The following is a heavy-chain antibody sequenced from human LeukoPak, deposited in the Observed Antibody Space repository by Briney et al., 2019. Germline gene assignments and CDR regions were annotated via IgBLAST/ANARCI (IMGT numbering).Heavy chain of an antibody. Sequence: SVKVSCKASGGTFSSYAISWVRQAPGQGLEWMGGIIPIFGTANYAQKFQGRVTITADESTSTAYMELSGLRSEDTAVYYCARVLWATGGPFDYWGQGTLVTVST. J-gene: IGHJ4*02. V-gene: IGHV1-69*13. D-gene: IGHD5-24*01. CDR1: GGTFSSYA. CDR3: ARVLWATGGPFDY. CDR2: IIPIFGTA.